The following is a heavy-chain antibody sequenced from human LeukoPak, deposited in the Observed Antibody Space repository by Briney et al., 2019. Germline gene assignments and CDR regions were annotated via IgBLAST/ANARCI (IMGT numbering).Heavy chain of an antibody. V-gene: IGHV4-39*02. CDR2: IHHSGVT. CDR3: ARGSMVRGVIFGMDV. Sequence: SETLSLACSVSGGSISSHNHHWDWIRQPPGNGLEWIGSIHHSGVTYSNPSLRSRLTLSVDMSKNHFSLNLSSVTAADTAVYYCARGSMVRGVIFGMDVWGQGTTVTVSS. J-gene: IGHJ6*02. CDR1: GGSISSHNHH. D-gene: IGHD3-10*01.